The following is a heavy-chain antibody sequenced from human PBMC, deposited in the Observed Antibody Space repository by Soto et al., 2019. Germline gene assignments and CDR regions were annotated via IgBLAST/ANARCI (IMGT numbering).Heavy chain of an antibody. CDR3: ARDGYCSGRSSYSVPVFDY. Sequence: QVQLVESGGGVVQPGRSLRLSCAASGFTFSSYGMHWVRQAPGKGLEWVAVIWDDGSNKYYADSVKGRFTISRDNSKNPLYLQMNSLRAEDPAVYDCARDGYCSGRSSYSVPVFDYWGQGTLVTVSS. CDR2: IWDDGSNK. J-gene: IGHJ4*02. CDR1: GFTFSSYG. D-gene: IGHD2-15*01. V-gene: IGHV3-33*01.